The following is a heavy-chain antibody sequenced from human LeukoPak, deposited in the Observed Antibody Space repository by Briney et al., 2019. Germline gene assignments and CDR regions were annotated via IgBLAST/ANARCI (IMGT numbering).Heavy chain of an antibody. V-gene: IGHV3-23*01. J-gene: IGHJ4*02. CDR2: ISGSGGGT. Sequence: GGSLRLSCAASGFTFSTYAMSWVRQAAGKGLEWVSLISGSGGGTYYADSVKGRFTISRDNSKNTLYLQMNSLRAEDTAVYYCAKDRYSDNTGHHYENEYWGQGTLVTVSS. CDR1: GFTFSTYA. CDR3: AKDRYSDNTGHHYENEY. D-gene: IGHD3-22*01.